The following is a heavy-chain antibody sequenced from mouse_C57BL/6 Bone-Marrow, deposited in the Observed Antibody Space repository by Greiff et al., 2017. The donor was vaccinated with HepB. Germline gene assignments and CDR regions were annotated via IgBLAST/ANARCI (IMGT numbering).Heavy chain of an antibody. Sequence: QVQLKESGPGLVQPSQRLSITCTVSGFSLTSYGVHWVRQSPGKGLEWLGVIWSGGSTDYNAAFISRLSISKDNSKSQVFFKMNSLQADDTAIYYCASPITTVVATDAMDYWGQGTSVTVSS. J-gene: IGHJ4*01. D-gene: IGHD1-1*01. CDR1: GFSLTSYG. CDR3: ASPITTVVATDAMDY. CDR2: IWSGGST. V-gene: IGHV2-2*01.